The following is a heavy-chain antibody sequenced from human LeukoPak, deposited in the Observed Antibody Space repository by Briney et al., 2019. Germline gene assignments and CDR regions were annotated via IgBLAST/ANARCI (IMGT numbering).Heavy chain of an antibody. CDR2: IYSGGNT. CDR1: GFTFNTFS. D-gene: IGHD6-19*01. J-gene: IGHJ4*02. V-gene: IGHV3-66*01. CDR3: ATRAVAAPY. Sequence: GGSLRLSCEASGFTFNTFSMNWVRQAPGKGLEWVSLIYSGGNTQYADSVKGRFIIFRDSSKNTLYLQMNSLRVEDTAVYYCATRAVAAPYWGQGTLVTVSS.